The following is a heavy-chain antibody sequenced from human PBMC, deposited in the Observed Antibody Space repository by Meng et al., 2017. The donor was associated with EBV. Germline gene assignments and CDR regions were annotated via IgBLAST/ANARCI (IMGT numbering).Heavy chain of an antibody. V-gene: IGHV2-5*02. J-gene: IGHJ5*02. Sequence: QITLKESGPTLVKPTQTLTPTCTFSGLSRSTSGVGVGWIRQPPGKALEWLALIYWDDDKRYSPSLKSRLTITKDTSKNQVVLTMTNMDPVDTATYYCAHRRDEYSSSWYGWFDPWGQGTLVTVSS. CDR1: GLSRSTSGVG. CDR2: IYWDDDK. D-gene: IGHD6-13*01. CDR3: AHRRDEYSSSWYGWFDP.